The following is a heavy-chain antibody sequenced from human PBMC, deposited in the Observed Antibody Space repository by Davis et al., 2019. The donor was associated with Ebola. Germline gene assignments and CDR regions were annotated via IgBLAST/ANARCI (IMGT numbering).Heavy chain of an antibody. CDR3: ASRYCSGGSCYSFGY. CDR1: GFTFSDYY. D-gene: IGHD2-15*01. CDR2: ISSSGSTI. V-gene: IGHV3-11*01. J-gene: IGHJ4*02. Sequence: GESLKISCAASGFTFSDYYMSWIRQAPGKGLEWVSYISSSGSTIYYADSVKGRFTISRDNAKNSLYLQMNSLRAEDTAVYYCASRYCSGGSCYSFGYWGQGTLVTVSS.